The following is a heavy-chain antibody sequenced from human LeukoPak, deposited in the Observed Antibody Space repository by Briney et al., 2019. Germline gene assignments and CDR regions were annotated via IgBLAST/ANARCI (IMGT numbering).Heavy chain of an antibody. CDR1: GFTFSDYY. CDR2: ISSSGSTI. CDR3: ARDYSEYYYYYYGMDV. D-gene: IGHD4-4*01. Sequence: GGSPRLSCAASGFTFSDYYMSWIRQAPGKGLEWVSYISSSGSTIYYADSVKGRFTISRDNAKNSLYLQMNSLRAEDTAVYYCARDYSEYYYYYYGMDVWGQGTTVTVSS. J-gene: IGHJ6*02. V-gene: IGHV3-11*01.